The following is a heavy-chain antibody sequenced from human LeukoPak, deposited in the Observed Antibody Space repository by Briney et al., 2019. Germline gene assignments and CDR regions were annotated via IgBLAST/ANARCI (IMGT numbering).Heavy chain of an antibody. CDR2: MNPNSGNT. D-gene: IGHD3-9*01. J-gene: IGHJ3*02. CDR1: GYTFTTYD. CDR3: ARGKMVLRYFDWSTRGYAFDI. Sequence: ASVKVSCKASGYTFTTYDINWVRQATGQGLEWMGWMNPNSGNTGYAQTFQGRVTMTRNTSISTAYMELRSLRSDDTAVYYCARGKMVLRYFDWSTRGYAFDIWGQGTMVTVSS. V-gene: IGHV1-8*01.